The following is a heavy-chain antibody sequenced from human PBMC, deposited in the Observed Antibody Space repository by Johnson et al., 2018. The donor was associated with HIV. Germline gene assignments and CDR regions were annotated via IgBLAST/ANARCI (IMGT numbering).Heavy chain of an antibody. CDR1: GFTFGDYA. Sequence: VQLVESGGGLVQPGRSLRLSCTASGFTFGDYAMSWVRQAPGKGLEWVGFIRSKAYGGTTEYAASVKGRFTISRDDSKSIAYLQMNSLKTEDTAVYYCTRAVAGKFAFDIWGKGTMVTVSS. J-gene: IGHJ3*02. D-gene: IGHD6-19*01. CDR3: TRAVAGKFAFDI. V-gene: IGHV3-49*04. CDR2: IRSKAYGGTT.